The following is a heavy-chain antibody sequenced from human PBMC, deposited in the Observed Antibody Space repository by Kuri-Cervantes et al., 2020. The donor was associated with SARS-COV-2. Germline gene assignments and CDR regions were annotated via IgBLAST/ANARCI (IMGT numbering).Heavy chain of an antibody. CDR3: AKDIGTRSTNFVTYDY. D-gene: IGHD2/OR15-2a*01. CDR2: TSYDGSNA. Sequence: GESLKISCAASGFIFSNYGMHWVRQSPGKGLEWVAFTSYDGSNAYYADSVRGRFTVSRDNSKNTLSLQMNGLRAEDTAVYYCAKDIGTRSTNFVTYDYWGQEDLVTVSS. CDR1: GFIFSNYG. V-gene: IGHV3-30*18. J-gene: IGHJ4*02.